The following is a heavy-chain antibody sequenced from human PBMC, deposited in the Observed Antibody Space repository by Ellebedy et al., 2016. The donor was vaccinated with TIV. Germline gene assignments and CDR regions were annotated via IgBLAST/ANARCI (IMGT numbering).Heavy chain of an antibody. CDR1: GFTFSSYA. D-gene: IGHD3-10*01. J-gene: IGHJ5*02. V-gene: IGHV3-23*01. CDR2: ISGSGGST. Sequence: GGSLRLSXAASGFTFSSYAMSWVRQAPGKGLEWVSAISGSGGSTYYADSVKGRFTISRDNSKNTLYLQMNSLRAEDTAVYYCAKEPFYGSGAYNWFDPWGQGTLVTVSS. CDR3: AKEPFYGSGAYNWFDP.